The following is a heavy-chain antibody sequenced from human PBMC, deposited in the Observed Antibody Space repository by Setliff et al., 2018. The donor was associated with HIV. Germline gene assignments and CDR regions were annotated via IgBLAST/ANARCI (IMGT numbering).Heavy chain of an antibody. D-gene: IGHD1-26*01. V-gene: IGHV4-4*07. Sequence: SETLSLTCTVSEGSISSYCWSWIRQPAGKGLEWFGLINTSGSTNYNPSVKSRLTISLDASRNQFSLELISVTAADTAVYYCAGGPGTTSIDYWAQGTLVTVSS. J-gene: IGHJ4*02. CDR2: INTSGST. CDR1: EGSISSYC. CDR3: AGGPGTTSIDY.